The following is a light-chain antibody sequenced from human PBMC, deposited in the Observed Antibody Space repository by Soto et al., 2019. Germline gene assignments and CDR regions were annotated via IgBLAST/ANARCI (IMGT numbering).Light chain of an antibody. V-gene: IGLV1-51*01. Sequence: QSVLTQPPSVSAAPGQKVTISCSGSSSNIGNNYVSWKQQLPGTAPKLLIYDNNKRPSGIPDRFSGSKSGTSATLGITGLQTGDEADYYCGTWDSSLSAGVFGGGTKLTVL. J-gene: IGLJ2*01. CDR2: DNN. CDR3: GTWDSSLSAGV. CDR1: SSNIGNNY.